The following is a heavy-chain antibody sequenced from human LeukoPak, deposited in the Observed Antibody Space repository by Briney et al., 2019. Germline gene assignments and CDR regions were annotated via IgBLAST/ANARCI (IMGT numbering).Heavy chain of an antibody. Sequence: SETLSLTCTVSGGSISSSSYYWGWLRQPPGKGLGWIGSIYYSGSTYYNPSLNSRVTISVDTSKNQFSLKLSSVTAADTAVYYCASTKRSYDFWSGEGGYYFDYWGQGTLVTVSS. J-gene: IGHJ4*02. CDR3: ASTKRSYDFWSGEGGYYFDY. V-gene: IGHV4-39*01. CDR1: GGSISSSSYY. D-gene: IGHD3-3*01. CDR2: IYYSGST.